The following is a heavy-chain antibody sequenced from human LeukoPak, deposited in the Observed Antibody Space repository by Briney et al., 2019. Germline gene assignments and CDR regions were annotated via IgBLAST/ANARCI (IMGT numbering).Heavy chain of an antibody. CDR3: ARDLGSYYGSGFDY. CDR1: GGSTSSYY. V-gene: IGHV4-59*01. Sequence: PSETLSLTRTVSGGSTSSYYWSWIRQPPGKGLEWIGYIYYSGSTNYNPSLKSRVTISVDTSKNQFSLKLSSVTAADTAVYYCARDLGSYYGSGFDYWGQGTLVTVSS. CDR2: IYYSGST. D-gene: IGHD3-10*01. J-gene: IGHJ4*02.